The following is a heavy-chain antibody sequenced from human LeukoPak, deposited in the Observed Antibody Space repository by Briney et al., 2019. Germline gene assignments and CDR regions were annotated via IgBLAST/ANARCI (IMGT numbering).Heavy chain of an antibody. CDR3: AKEGIVGGSGSPS. CDR1: GFTFSSYA. CDR2: ITMSGDST. J-gene: IGHJ5*02. V-gene: IGHV3-23*01. D-gene: IGHD3-10*01. Sequence: GGSLRLSCAASGFTFSSYAFNWVRQAPGKGLEWVSGITMSGDSTYYADSVKGRFTISRDNSKNTLYLQMNSLRAEDTAVYYCAKEGIVGGSGSPSWGQGTLVTVSS.